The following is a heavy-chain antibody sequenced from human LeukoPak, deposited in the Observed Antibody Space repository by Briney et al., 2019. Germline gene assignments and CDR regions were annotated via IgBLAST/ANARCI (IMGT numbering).Heavy chain of an antibody. V-gene: IGHV4-59*01. J-gene: IGHJ3*01. CDR3: ARVGAGGPRRALDV. Sequence: SETLSLTCAVSGGSINNYYWSWLRQPPGKGGEGIGYIYDSGRTNYNPSRQSRVTTSLKTSKNQVSLELSSVTAADTAVYYCARVGAGGPRRALDVWGQGTMVTVSS. CDR1: GGSINNYY. CDR2: IYDSGRT. D-gene: IGHD6-13*01.